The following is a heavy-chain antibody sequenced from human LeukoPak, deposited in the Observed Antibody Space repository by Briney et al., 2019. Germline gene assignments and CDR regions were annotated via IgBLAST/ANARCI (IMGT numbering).Heavy chain of an antibody. CDR1: GFTFSSYA. V-gene: IGHV3-30*04. D-gene: IGHD3-10*01. Sequence: GGSLRLSCAASGFTFSSYAMHWVRQAPGKGLEWVAVISYDGSNRYYADSVKGRFTISRDNSKNTLYLQMNSLRAEDTAVYYCARDRITMVRGVIRRYFDYWGQGTLVTVSS. J-gene: IGHJ4*02. CDR3: ARDRITMVRGVIRRYFDY. CDR2: ISYDGSNR.